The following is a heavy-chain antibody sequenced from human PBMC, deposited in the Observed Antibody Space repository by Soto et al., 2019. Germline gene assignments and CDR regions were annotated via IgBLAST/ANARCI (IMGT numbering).Heavy chain of an antibody. CDR2: ISYDGSNK. J-gene: IGHJ5*02. D-gene: IGHD1-7*01. CDR1: GFTFSSYG. Sequence: GGSLRLSCAASGFTFSSYGMHWVRQAPGKGLEWVAVISYDGSNKYYADSVKGRFTISRDNSKNTLYLQMNSLRAEDTAVYYCAKDQSGTTYNWFDPWGQGTLVTVSS. V-gene: IGHV3-30*18. CDR3: AKDQSGTTYNWFDP.